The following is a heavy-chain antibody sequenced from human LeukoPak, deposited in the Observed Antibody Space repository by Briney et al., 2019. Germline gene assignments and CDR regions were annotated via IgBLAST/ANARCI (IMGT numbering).Heavy chain of an antibody. CDR1: GDSVSSYSPA. CDR2: TYYRSKWYN. CDR3: ARSGGHDAFDI. D-gene: IGHD4-23*01. V-gene: IGHV6-1*01. J-gene: IGHJ3*02. Sequence: SQTLSLTCAISGDSVSSYSPAWSWIRQSPSRGLEWLGRTYYRSKWYNDYAVSVKSRITINPDTSKNQFSLQLTSVTPEDTAVYYCARSGGHDAFDIWGQVTMVTVSS.